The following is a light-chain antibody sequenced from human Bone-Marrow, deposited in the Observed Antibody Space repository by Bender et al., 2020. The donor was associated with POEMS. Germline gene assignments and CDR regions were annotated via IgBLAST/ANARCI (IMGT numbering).Light chain of an antibody. CDR3: QSYDSSLSGWV. J-gene: IGLJ3*02. CDR1: NSNIGAGYD. CDR2: GDN. Sequence: QSVLTQPPSVSGAPGQRVTISCTGNNSNIGAGYDVHWYQQVPGTAPRLLSSGDNYRPSGVSDRFSDSKSGTSASLAITGLQAEDEADYYCQSYDSSLSGWVFGGGTKLTVL. V-gene: IGLV1-40*01.